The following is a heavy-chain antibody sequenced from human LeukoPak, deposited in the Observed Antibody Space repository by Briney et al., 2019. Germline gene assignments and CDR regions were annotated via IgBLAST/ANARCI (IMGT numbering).Heavy chain of an antibody. CDR3: ATPSDYGDYSY. CDR1: GGTFSSYA. Sequence: GASVTVSCKASGGTFSSYAISWVRQAPGQGLEWMGGIIPIFGTANYAQKFQGRVTITADESTSTAYMELSSLRSEDTAVYYCATPSDYGDYSYWGQGTLVTVSS. J-gene: IGHJ4*02. V-gene: IGHV1-69*13. CDR2: IIPIFGTA. D-gene: IGHD4-17*01.